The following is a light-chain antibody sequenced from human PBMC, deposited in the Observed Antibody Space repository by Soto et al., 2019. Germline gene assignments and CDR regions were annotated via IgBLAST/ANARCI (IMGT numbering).Light chain of an antibody. CDR1: QSLLFSSNNKNY. J-gene: IGKJ4*01. CDR3: QQYYSSPPGLT. CDR2: WAS. V-gene: IGKV4-1*01. Sequence: DIVMNQSPDSLAVSLGERATINCKSSQSLLFSSNNKNYLAWYQQKPGQPPKLLIYWASTRESGVPDRFSGSGSGTDFTLTISSLQAEDVAVYYGQQYYSSPPGLTFGGGTKVEIK.